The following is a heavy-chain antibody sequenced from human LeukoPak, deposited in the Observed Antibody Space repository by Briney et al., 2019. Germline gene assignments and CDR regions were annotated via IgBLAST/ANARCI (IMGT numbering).Heavy chain of an antibody. V-gene: IGHV3-23*01. CDR2: ISGSGGST. J-gene: IGHJ4*02. Sequence: GGSLRLSCAASGFTFSSYAMSWARQAPGKGLEWVSAISGSGGSTYYADSVKGRSAISRDNSKNTLYLQMNSLRAEDTAVYYCAKGLFSSSSQLDYWGQGTLVTVSS. D-gene: IGHD6-6*01. CDR3: AKGLFSSSSQLDY. CDR1: GFTFSSYA.